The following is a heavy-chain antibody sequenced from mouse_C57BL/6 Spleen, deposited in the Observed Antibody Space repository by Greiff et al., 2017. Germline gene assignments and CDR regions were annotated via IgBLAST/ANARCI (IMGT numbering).Heavy chain of an antibody. Sequence: VKLVESGPELVKPGASVKLSCKASGYTFTSYDINWVKQRPGQGLEWIGWIYPRDGSTKYNEKFKGKATLTVDTSSSTAYMELHSLTSEDSAVYFCARERDYYGSRRLWYFDVWGTGTTVTVSS. CDR3: ARERDYYGSRRLWYFDV. CDR1: GYTFTSYD. CDR2: IYPRDGST. V-gene: IGHV1-85*01. J-gene: IGHJ1*03. D-gene: IGHD1-1*01.